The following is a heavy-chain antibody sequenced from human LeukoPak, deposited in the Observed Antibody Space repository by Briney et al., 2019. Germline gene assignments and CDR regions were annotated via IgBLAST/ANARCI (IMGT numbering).Heavy chain of an antibody. Sequence: ASVKVSCKTSGYTFTGYYIEWVRQAPGQGLEWMGYINPTSGGTNYAQEFQGRVTMTRDTSISTAYMELSRLTSDDTAVYYCARGEMITFGGVIVISTFDIWGQGTMVTVS. V-gene: IGHV1-2*02. CDR3: ARGEMITFGGVIVISTFDI. D-gene: IGHD3-16*02. CDR2: INPTSGGT. J-gene: IGHJ3*02. CDR1: GYTFTGYY.